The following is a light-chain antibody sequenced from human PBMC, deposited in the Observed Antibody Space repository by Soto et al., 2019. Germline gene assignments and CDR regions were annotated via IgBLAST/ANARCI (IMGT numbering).Light chain of an antibody. Sequence: QSVLTQSPSASASLGASVKLTCTLSSGHSSYSIAWLQQQSEKGPRYLMKLNSDGSHNKGDGIPDRFSGSSSGAERYLTISSLQSGDEADYYCQTWGTGIQVFGGGTKVTVL. CDR1: SGHSSYS. V-gene: IGLV4-69*01. CDR2: LNSDGSH. CDR3: QTWGTGIQV. J-gene: IGLJ2*01.